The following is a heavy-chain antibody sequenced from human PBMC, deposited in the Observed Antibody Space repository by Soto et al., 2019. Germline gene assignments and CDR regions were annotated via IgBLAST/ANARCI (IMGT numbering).Heavy chain of an antibody. CDR3: ARDRGDGYNNI. D-gene: IGHD6-25*01. J-gene: IGHJ3*02. Sequence: QVQLVQSGAEVKKPGSSVKVSCKASGGTFSSYTISWVRQAPGQGLEWMGRIIPILGIANYAQKFQGRVTTTADKPTSTNYIERSSLRSEDTEVYYCARDRGDGYNNIWGQGTTVTVSS. V-gene: IGHV1-69*08. CDR1: GGTFSSYT. CDR2: IIPILGIA.